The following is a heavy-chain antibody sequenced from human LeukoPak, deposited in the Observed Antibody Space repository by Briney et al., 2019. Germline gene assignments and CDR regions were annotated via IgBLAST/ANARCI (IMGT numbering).Heavy chain of an antibody. D-gene: IGHD6-13*01. CDR2: INASSGGT. CDR1: GYTFTSYY. J-gene: IGHJ4*02. V-gene: IGHV1-2*02. CDR3: ARDRGSSWYVDY. Sequence: ASVKVSCKTSGYTFTSYYIHWVRQAPGQGLEWMGWINASSGGTEYAQKFQGRVTMTGDTSISTAYMDLSRLRSDDTAVYYCARDRGSSWYVDYWGQGTLVTVSS.